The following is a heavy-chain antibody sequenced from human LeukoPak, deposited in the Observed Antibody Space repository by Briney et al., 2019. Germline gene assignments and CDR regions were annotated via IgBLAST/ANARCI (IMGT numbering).Heavy chain of an antibody. Sequence: SGGSLRLSCAASGFTFSSYWMHWVRQAPGKGLEWVSSISSSGSYIYYADSVKGRFTISRDNAKNSLYLQMNSLRAEDTAVYYCASLHRQYYDFWSDGMDVWGQGTTVTVSS. D-gene: IGHD3-3*01. CDR1: GFTFSSYW. V-gene: IGHV3-21*01. J-gene: IGHJ6*02. CDR3: ASLHRQYYDFWSDGMDV. CDR2: ISSSGSYI.